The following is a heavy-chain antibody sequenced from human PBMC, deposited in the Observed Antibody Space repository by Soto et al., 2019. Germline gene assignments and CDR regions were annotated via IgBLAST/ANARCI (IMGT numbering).Heavy chain of an antibody. CDR2: IYYSGST. Sequence: KTSETLSLTCTVSGGSVTSYYWSCIRQPPGKTLEWIGTIYYSGSTNYNPSLKSRVTISVDTSKNQLSLKLGSVTAADTAVYFCARALYGSGVLDVWGQGTTVTVYS. V-gene: IGHV4-59*02. D-gene: IGHD3-10*01. CDR3: ARALYGSGVLDV. CDR1: GGSVTSYY. J-gene: IGHJ6*02.